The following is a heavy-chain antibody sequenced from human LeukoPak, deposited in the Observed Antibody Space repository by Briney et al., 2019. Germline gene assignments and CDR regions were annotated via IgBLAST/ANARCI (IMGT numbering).Heavy chain of an antibody. V-gene: IGHV3-66*01. CDR2: IYSGGST. J-gene: IGHJ3*02. D-gene: IGHD3-16*02. CDR1: GFTVSSNY. Sequence: GGSLRLSCAASGFTVSSNYMSWVRQAPGKGLEWVSVIYSGGSTYYADSVKGRFTISRDNSKNTLYLQMNSLRAEDTAVYYCARWGWVWGSYHNAFDIWGQGTMVTVSS. CDR3: ARWGWVWGSYHNAFDI.